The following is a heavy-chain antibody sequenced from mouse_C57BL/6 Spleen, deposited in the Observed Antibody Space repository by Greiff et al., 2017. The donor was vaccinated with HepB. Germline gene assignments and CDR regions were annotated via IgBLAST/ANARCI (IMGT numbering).Heavy chain of an antibody. CDR1: GFTFSDYY. CDR3: ARGGAYYSNCGGFAY. CDR2: INYDGSST. J-gene: IGHJ3*01. D-gene: IGHD2-5*01. V-gene: IGHV5-16*01. Sequence: EVQVVESEGGLVQPGSSMKLSCTASGFTFSDYYMAWVRQVPEKGLEWVANINYDGSSTYYLDSLKSRFIISRDNAKNILYLQMSSLKSEDTATYYCARGGAYYSNCGGFAYWGQGTLVTVSA.